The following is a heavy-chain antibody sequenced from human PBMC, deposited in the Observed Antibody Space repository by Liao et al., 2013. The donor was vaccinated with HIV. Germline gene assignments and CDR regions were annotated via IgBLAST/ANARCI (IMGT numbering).Heavy chain of an antibody. J-gene: IGHJ4*02. Sequence: QVQLQESGPGLVKPSETLSLTCTVSGGSISYYYWNWIRQPAGKGLEWLGRIYTSGTTNYNPSLKSRVTISSDTSRNHFSLQLTSVTAADTAVYYCARGSSYVGGPPTTFDSWGQGTLVTVAS. CDR3: ARGSSYVGGPPTTFDS. CDR1: GGSISYYY. D-gene: IGHD1/OR15-1a*01. CDR2: IYTSGTT. V-gene: IGHV4-4*07.